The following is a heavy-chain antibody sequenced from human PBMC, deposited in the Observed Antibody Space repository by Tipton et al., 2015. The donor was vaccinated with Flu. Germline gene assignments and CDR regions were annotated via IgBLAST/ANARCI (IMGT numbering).Heavy chain of an antibody. Sequence: SLRLSCAASGFTFSDYYMSWTRQAPGKGLEWVSYISSSGSTIYYADSVKGRFTISGDNAKNSLYLQMNSLRAEDTAVYYCARDLIPSGELLDYWGQGTLVTVSS. CDR2: ISSSGSTI. V-gene: IGHV3-11*01. CDR3: ARDLIPSGELLDY. CDR1: GFTFSDYY. J-gene: IGHJ4*02. D-gene: IGHD1-26*01.